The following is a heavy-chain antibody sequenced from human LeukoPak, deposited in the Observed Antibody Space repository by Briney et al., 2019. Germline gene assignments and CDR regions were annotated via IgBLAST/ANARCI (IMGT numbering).Heavy chain of an antibody. Sequence: GGSLRLSCAASGFTFSSYWMHWVRQAPGKGLVWVSGINTDGSSTNYADSVKGRFTISRDNAKNSLFLQMSSLRAEDTAVFYCARRKLGYAFDIWGQGTMVTVSS. CDR2: INTDGSST. CDR1: GFTFSSYW. V-gene: IGHV3-74*01. D-gene: IGHD7-27*01. J-gene: IGHJ3*02. CDR3: ARRKLGYAFDI.